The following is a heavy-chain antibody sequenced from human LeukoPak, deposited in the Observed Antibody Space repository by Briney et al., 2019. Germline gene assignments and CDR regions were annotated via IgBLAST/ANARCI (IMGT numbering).Heavy chain of an antibody. CDR3: TTDHGTMVRGTLLY. D-gene: IGHD3-10*01. Sequence: PGGSLRLSCAASGFTFSNAWMSWVRQAPGKGLEWVGRIKSKTDGGTTDYAAPVKGRFTISRDDSKNTLYMQMNSLKTEDTAVCYCTTDHGTMVRGTLLYWGQGTLVTVSS. CDR2: IKSKTDGGTT. J-gene: IGHJ4*02. V-gene: IGHV3-15*01. CDR1: GFTFSNAW.